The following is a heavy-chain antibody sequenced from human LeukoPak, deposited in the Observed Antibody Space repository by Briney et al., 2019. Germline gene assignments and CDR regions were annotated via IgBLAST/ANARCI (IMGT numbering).Heavy chain of an antibody. D-gene: IGHD2-15*01. V-gene: IGHV3-30*18. CDR1: GFTFSSHS. Sequence: GGSLRLSCVASGFTFSSHSMNWVRQAPGKGLEWVAVISYDGSNKGYADSVKGRFTLSRDNSKNTLYLQINSLRADETAAYYCAKGHRLCSSGNCNSQVDSWGHGTLVIVPS. J-gene: IGHJ5*01. CDR2: ISYDGSNK. CDR3: AKGHRLCSSGNCNSQVDS.